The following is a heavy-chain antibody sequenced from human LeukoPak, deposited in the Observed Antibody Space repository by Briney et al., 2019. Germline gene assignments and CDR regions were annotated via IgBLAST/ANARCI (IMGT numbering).Heavy chain of an antibody. D-gene: IGHD2-2*02. CDR3: ARIPFHYYAMDV. V-gene: IGHV4-4*02. J-gene: IGHJ6*02. Sequence: PSETLSLTCAVSGGSISSSNWWSWVSQPPGKGLEWIGEIYHSGSTNYNPSLKSRVAISVDKSENQFSLRLSSVTAADTAVYYCARIPFHYYAMDVWGQGTTVTVSS. CDR1: GGSISSSNW. CDR2: IYHSGST.